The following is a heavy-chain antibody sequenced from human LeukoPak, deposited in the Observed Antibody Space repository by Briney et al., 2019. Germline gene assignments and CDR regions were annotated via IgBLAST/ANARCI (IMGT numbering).Heavy chain of an antibody. Sequence: SVKVSCKASGGTFSNYAITWVRQAPGQGLEWMGGIIPIFGTPDYAQKFQDRVTITTDESTSTAYMELSSLRSDDTAVYYCAREYGDYTRGLDYWGQGTLVTVSS. J-gene: IGHJ4*02. CDR3: AREYGDYTRGLDY. CDR1: GGTFSNYA. CDR2: IIPIFGTP. V-gene: IGHV1-69*05. D-gene: IGHD4-17*01.